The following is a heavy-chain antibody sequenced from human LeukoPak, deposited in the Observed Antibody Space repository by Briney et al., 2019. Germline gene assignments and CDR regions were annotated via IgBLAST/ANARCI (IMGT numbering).Heavy chain of an antibody. V-gene: IGHV4-59*01. D-gene: IGHD5-12*01. J-gene: IGHJ4*02. Sequence: SETLSLTCTVSGGSISSYYWSWIRQPPGKGLEWIGHIYYSGSTNYNPSLKSRVTISVDTSKNQFSLKLSSVTAADTAVYYCARVVSGVASLDYWGQGTLVTVSS. CDR1: GGSISSYY. CDR2: IYYSGST. CDR3: ARVVSGVASLDY.